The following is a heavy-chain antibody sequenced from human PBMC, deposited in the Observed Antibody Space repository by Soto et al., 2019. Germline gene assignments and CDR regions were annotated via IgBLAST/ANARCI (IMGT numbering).Heavy chain of an antibody. J-gene: IGHJ6*02. Sequence: QVQLVQSGAEVKKPGASVKVSCKASGYTFTSYYMHWVRQAPGQGLEWMGIINPSGGSTSYAQKFQGRVTMTRDTSTCTVYMELSSLRSEDTAVYYCARDQKDLRYFDWLNYYYGMDVWGQGTTVTVSS. CDR3: ARDQKDLRYFDWLNYYYGMDV. V-gene: IGHV1-46*01. D-gene: IGHD3-9*01. CDR1: GYTFTSYY. CDR2: INPSGGST.